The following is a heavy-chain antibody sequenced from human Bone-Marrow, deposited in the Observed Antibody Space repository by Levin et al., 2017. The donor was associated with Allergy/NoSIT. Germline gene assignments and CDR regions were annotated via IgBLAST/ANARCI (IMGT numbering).Heavy chain of an antibody. CDR2: TSHDGSNK. V-gene: IGHV3-30*18. CDR1: GFTFSSYG. D-gene: IGHD1-26*01. J-gene: IGHJ5*02. Sequence: GGSLRLSCAASGFTFSSYGMHWVRQAPGKGLEWVAATSHDGSNKYYADSVKGRFTISRDNSKNTLFLQMNSLRVEDAAVYYCAKDSNSGDRWGQGTLVTVSS. CDR3: AKDSNSGDR.